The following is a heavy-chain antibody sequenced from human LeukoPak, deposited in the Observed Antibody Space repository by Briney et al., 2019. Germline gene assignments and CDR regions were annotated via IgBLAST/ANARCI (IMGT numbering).Heavy chain of an antibody. D-gene: IGHD3-22*01. J-gene: IGHJ3*02. CDR2: IYPGDSDT. CDR1: GYSFTSYW. V-gene: IGHV5-51*01. Sequence: GESLKISCKGSGYSFTSYWIGWVRQMPGKGLEWMGIIYPGDSDTRYSPSFQGQVTISADKSISTAYLQWSSLKASDTAMYYCASSRHSITMIGGDAFDIWGQGTMVTVSS. CDR3: ASSRHSITMIGGDAFDI.